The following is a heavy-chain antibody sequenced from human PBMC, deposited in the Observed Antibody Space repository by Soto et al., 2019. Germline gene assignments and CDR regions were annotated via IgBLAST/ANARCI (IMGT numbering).Heavy chain of an antibody. CDR2: ISSFSTDK. J-gene: IGHJ5*02. D-gene: IGHD2-15*01. CDR1: GFTFSSYS. CDR3: ARDGCSGSNCLNWFDP. V-gene: IGHV3-48*01. Sequence: GGSLRLSCAASGFTFSSYSMNWVRQAPGKGREWFSYISSFSTDKYYADSVKGRFTISRDNAKNSLYLQMNSLRAEDTAVYYCARDGCSGSNCLNWFDPWGQGT.